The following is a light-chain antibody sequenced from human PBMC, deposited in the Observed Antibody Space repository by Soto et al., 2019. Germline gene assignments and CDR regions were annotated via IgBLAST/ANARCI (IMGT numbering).Light chain of an antibody. Sequence: EIVMTQSPATLSVSPGERATLSCRASQSVSSNLAWYQQKPGQAPTLLIYSVSTRATGIPDRFSGSGSGTDFTLTISRLEPEDSAVYFCQHYGYSQWTFGQGTKVDIK. CDR3: QHYGYSQWT. J-gene: IGKJ1*01. CDR2: SVS. V-gene: IGKV3D-15*01. CDR1: QSVSSN.